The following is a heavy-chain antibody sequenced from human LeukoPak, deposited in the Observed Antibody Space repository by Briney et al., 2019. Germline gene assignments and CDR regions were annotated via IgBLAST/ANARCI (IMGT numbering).Heavy chain of an antibody. CDR3: ARMDTAMYYYYYMDV. D-gene: IGHD5-18*01. CDR1: GGSISRSSYY. V-gene: IGHV4-39*07. Sequence: SGTLSLTCTVSGGSISRSSYYWGWTRQPPGRGREGSGSILYSGSTYYNPSLKSRVTISGDTSKNQFSLKLSSVTAADTAVYYCARMDTAMYYYYYMDVWGKGTTVTVSS. J-gene: IGHJ6*03. CDR2: ILYSGST.